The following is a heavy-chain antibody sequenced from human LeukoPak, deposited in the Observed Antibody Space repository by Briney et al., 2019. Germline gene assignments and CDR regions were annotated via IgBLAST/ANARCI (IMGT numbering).Heavy chain of an antibody. Sequence: PGGSLRLSCSASGXTFSSYVLSWVRQAPGKGLEWVSAISGTGDSIYYADSVKGRFTISRDNSKNTLYLQMDGLRAEDTAIYYCAPDLRGSAWSLDDWGQGTLVTVSS. CDR3: APDLRGSAWSLDD. J-gene: IGHJ4*02. CDR1: GXTFSSYV. CDR2: ISGTGDSI. V-gene: IGHV3-23*01. D-gene: IGHD6-13*01.